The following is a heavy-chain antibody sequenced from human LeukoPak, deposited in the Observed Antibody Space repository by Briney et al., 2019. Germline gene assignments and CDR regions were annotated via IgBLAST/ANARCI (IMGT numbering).Heavy chain of an antibody. CDR1: GGSISSGGYY. V-gene: IGHV4-31*03. J-gene: IGHJ4*02. CDR3: ARVTRRGSSGYYSYFDY. D-gene: IGHD3-22*01. CDR2: IYYSGST. Sequence: SETLSLTCTVSGGSISSGGYYWSWIRQHPGKGLEWIGYIYYSGSTNYNPSLKSRVTISVDTSKNQFSLKLSSVTAADTAVYYCARVTRRGSSGYYSYFDYWGQGTLVTVSS.